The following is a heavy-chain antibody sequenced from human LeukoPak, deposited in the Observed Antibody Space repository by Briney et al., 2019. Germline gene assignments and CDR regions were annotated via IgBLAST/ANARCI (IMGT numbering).Heavy chain of an antibody. CDR1: GASISSQY. V-gene: IGHV4-59*11. J-gene: IGHJ5*02. D-gene: IGHD2-21*01. CDR3: ARRRIDSMYNWFDP. CDR2: IYNSGST. Sequence: PSKTLSLTCSVSGASISSQYWTWIRQPPGKGLEWIGYIYNSGSTNYNPSLKSRVTMSIDTSKNQFSLRLTSVTAADTAVYYCARRRIDSMYNWFDPWGQGTLVIVSS.